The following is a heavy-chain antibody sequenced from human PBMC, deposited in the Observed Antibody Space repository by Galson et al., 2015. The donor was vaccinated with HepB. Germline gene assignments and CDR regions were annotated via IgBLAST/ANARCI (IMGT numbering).Heavy chain of an antibody. V-gene: IGHV4-34*01. J-gene: IGHJ5*02. D-gene: IGHD2-15*01. CDR1: GGSFSGYY. CDR3: AREGDIVVPGSWFDP. Sequence: SETLSLTCAVYGGSFSGYYWSWIRQPPGKGLEWIGEINHSGSTNYNPSLKSRVTISVDTSKNQFSLKLSSVTAADTAVYYCAREGDIVVPGSWFDPWGQGTLVTVSS. CDR2: INHSGST.